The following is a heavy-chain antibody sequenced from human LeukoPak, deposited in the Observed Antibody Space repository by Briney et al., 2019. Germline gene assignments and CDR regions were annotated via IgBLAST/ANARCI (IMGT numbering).Heavy chain of an antibody. CDR3: AKGREGRSYYYYYYMDV. V-gene: IGHV3-7*01. CDR2: IKEDGREK. CDR1: GFTFSRYW. J-gene: IGHJ6*03. Sequence: PGGSLRLSCAASGFTFSRYWMSWVRQAPGKGLEGVANIKEDGREKYYVDSVKGRFTISRDNAKNSLYLQMNSLRAEDTAVYYCAKGREGRSYYYYYYMDVWGKGTTVTVSS. D-gene: IGHD1-26*01.